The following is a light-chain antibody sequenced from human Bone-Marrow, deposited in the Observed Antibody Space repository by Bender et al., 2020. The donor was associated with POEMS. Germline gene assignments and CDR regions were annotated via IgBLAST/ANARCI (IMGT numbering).Light chain of an antibody. CDR2: EDT. V-gene: IGLV2-14*02. J-gene: IGLJ3*02. CDR1: NTDLGPHSV. CDR3: SSYLPDDTLDV. Sequence: QSALTQPASVSESPGQSITVSCTGDNTDLGPHSVVSWYQQHPGRVPKVLIYEDTKRPSGVSDRVSASRSGRTASLTISGLQAEEEAVYYCSSYLPDDTLDVFGGGTKLTVL.